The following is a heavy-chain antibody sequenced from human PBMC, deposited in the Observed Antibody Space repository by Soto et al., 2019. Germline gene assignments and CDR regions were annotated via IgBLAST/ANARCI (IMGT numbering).Heavy chain of an antibody. CDR2: IFSNDEK. CDR3: ARMTTTVTPLDAFDI. Sequence: QVTLKESGPVLVKPTEPLTLTCTVSGFSLSNPRMGVSWIRQPPGKALEWLAHIFSNDEKSYSTSLKTRLTISKDTSNSQVVLIMTNMDPVDTATYYCARMTTTVTPLDAFDIWGQGTMVTVSS. V-gene: IGHV2-26*01. D-gene: IGHD4-17*01. J-gene: IGHJ3*02. CDR1: GFSLSNPRMG.